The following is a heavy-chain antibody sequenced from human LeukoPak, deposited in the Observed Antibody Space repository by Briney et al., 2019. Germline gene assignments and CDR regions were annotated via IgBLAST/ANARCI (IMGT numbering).Heavy chain of an antibody. CDR1: GFTFDDYA. Sequence: PGGSLRLSCAASGFTFDDYAMHWVRQAPGKGLEWVSLISWDGGSTYYADSVKGRFTISRDNSKNSLYLQMNSLRAEDTASYYCAKDRHNWKGVAYYYGMDVWGKGTTVTVSS. D-gene: IGHD1-1*01. CDR3: AKDRHNWKGVAYYYGMDV. J-gene: IGHJ6*04. V-gene: IGHV3-43D*04. CDR2: ISWDGGST.